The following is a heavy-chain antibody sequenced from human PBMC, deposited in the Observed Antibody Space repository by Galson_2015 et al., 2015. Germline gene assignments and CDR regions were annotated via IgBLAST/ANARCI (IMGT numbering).Heavy chain of an antibody. CDR1: GYTFTSYA. V-gene: IGHV1-3*01. Sequence: SCKASGYTFTSYAMHWVRQAPGQRLEWMGWINAGNGNTKYSQKFQGRVTITRDTSASTAYMELSSLRSEDTAVYYCARDMYYYDSSGYYYDHAFDIWGQGTMVTVSS. D-gene: IGHD3-22*01. CDR2: INAGNGNT. J-gene: IGHJ3*02. CDR3: ARDMYYYDSSGYYYDHAFDI.